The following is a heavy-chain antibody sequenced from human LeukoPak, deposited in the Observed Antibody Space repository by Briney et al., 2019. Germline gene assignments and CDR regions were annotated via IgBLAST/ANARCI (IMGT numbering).Heavy chain of an antibody. V-gene: IGHV3-23*01. D-gene: IGHD3-22*01. CDR2: ISGSGGST. Sequence: GGSLRLSGAGSGFTFCSYAMSWLRPAPGNGLEWVPAISGSGGSTYYADSVKGRFTIPRDNSKNTLYLQMNSLRAEDTAVYYCAKDHAGYYDSSGPDYWGQGTLVTVSS. CDR3: AKDHAGYYDSSGPDY. CDR1: GFTFCSYA. J-gene: IGHJ4*02.